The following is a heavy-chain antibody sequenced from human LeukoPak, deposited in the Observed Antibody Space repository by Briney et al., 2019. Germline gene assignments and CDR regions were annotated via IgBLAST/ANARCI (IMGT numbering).Heavy chain of an antibody. CDR1: GFTFSSYG. V-gene: IGHV3-30*03. J-gene: IGHJ6*03. CDR3: VSTAYYYMDV. D-gene: IGHD5-18*01. CDR2: ISYDGSNK. Sequence: QSGGSLRLSCAAAGFTFSSYGMHWVRQAPGKGLEWVAVISYDGSNKYYADSVKGRFTISRDNSKNTLYLQMNSLRAEDTAVYYCVSTAYYYMDVWGKGTTVTVSS.